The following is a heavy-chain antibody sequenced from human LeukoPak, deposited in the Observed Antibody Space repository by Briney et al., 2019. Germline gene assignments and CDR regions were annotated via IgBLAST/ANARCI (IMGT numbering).Heavy chain of an antibody. Sequence: PSETLSLTCIVSNVSVGGGAYYWTWIRQHPGKGLEWIGYIYYSGSTYFSPSLKSRVSMSVDTSKNQFSLRLTSVTAADTAVYFCAAKGGGYDYRYWGQGTLVTVSS. CDR3: AAKGGGYDYRY. J-gene: IGHJ4*02. V-gene: IGHV4-31*03. D-gene: IGHD5-12*01. CDR1: NVSVGGGAYY. CDR2: IYYSGST.